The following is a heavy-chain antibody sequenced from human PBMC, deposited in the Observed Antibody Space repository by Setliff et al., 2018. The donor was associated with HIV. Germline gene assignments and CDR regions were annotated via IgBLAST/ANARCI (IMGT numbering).Heavy chain of an antibody. CDR3: ARDRYSGSSTDY. V-gene: IGHV3-21*01. D-gene: IGHD1-26*01. CDR2: IGSSSSYT. CDR1: GFTFSSYS. J-gene: IGHJ4*02. Sequence: ETLRLSCAASGFTFSSYSMNWVRQAPGKGLEWVSYIGSSSSYTHYADSVKGRFTISRDNVKNSLYLQMNSLRAEDTAVYYCARDRYSGSSTDYWGQGTLVTVSS.